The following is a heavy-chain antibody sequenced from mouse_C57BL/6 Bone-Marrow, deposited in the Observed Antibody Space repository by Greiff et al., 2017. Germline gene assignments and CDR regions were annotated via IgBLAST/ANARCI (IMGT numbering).Heavy chain of an antibody. CDR3: ARESNWDYFDY. V-gene: IGHV1-69*01. Sequence: VQLKQPGAELVMPGASVKLSCKASGYTFTSYWMHWVKQRPGQGLEWIGEIDPSDSYTYYNQKFKGKYTLTVDKSSSTAYMQLSSLTSEDSAVYYCARESNWDYFDYWGQGTTLTVSS. J-gene: IGHJ2*01. CDR1: GYTFTSYW. D-gene: IGHD4-1*01. CDR2: IDPSDSYT.